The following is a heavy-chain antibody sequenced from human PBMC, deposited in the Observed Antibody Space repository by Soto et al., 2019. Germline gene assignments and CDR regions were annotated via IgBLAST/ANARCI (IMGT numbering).Heavy chain of an antibody. V-gene: IGHV3-15*01. Sequence: PGGSLRLSCAGSGFTFNNAWMSWVRQAPGKGLEWVGRIKKETDGGTTDYAASVKGRFSISRDDSKNTVFLQMNSLRTEDTAVYSYTTVFLWSYYVDYWGPGTLVTVSS. D-gene: IGHD2-21*01. CDR2: IKKETDGGTT. J-gene: IGHJ4*02. CDR3: TTVFLWSYYVDY. CDR1: GFTFNNAW.